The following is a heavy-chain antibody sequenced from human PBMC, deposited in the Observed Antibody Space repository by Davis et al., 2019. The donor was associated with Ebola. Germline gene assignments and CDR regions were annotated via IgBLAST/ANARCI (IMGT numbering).Heavy chain of an antibody. CDR1: AYTFTSYG. CDR3: ARDGEHCSSTSCSYYYYYYYMDV. Sequence: ASVKVSCKASAYTFTSYGISWVRQAPGQGLEWMGWISAYNGNTNYAQKLQGRVTMTTDTSTSTAYMELRSLRSADTAVYYCARDGEHCSSTSCSYYYYYYYMDVWGKGTTVTVSS. J-gene: IGHJ6*03. D-gene: IGHD2-2*01. V-gene: IGHV1-18*01. CDR2: ISAYNGNT.